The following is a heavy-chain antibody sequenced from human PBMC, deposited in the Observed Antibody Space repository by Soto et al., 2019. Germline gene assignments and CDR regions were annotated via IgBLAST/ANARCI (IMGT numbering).Heavy chain of an antibody. CDR3: ARDRGSSGWYAGGWFDP. Sequence: EVQLVESGGGLVKPGGSLRLSCAASGFTFSSYSMNWVRQAPGKGLEWVSCISSSSSNKYYADSVKGRFTISRDNAKNYLYLQMNSLRAEDTAVYYCARDRGSSGWYAGGWFDPWGQGTLVTVSS. D-gene: IGHD6-19*01. CDR1: GFTFSSYS. J-gene: IGHJ5*02. CDR2: ISSSSSNK. V-gene: IGHV3-21*01.